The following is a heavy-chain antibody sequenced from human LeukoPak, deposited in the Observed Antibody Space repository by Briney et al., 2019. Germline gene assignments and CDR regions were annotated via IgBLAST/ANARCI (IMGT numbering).Heavy chain of an antibody. CDR1: GGSFSGYY. J-gene: IGHJ5*02. CDR3: ARGLFVVVPAAISKVANWFDP. Sequence: SETLSLTCAVYGGSFSGYYWSWIRQPPGKGLEWIGEINHSGSTNYNPSLKSRVTISVDTSKNQFSLKLSSVTAADTAVYYCARGLFVVVPAAISKVANWFDPWGQGTLVTVSS. D-gene: IGHD2-2*02. CDR2: INHSGST. V-gene: IGHV4-34*01.